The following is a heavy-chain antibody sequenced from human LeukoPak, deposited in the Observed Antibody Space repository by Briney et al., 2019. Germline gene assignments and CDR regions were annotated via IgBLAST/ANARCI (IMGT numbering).Heavy chain of an antibody. J-gene: IGHJ4*02. D-gene: IGHD1-26*01. V-gene: IGHV3-23*01. CDR1: GFTFSSSA. Sequence: GGSLRLSCAASGFTFSSSAMSWVRQAPGKGLEWVSSISGSGGSTYYADSVKGRFTISRDNSKNTLYLQMNSLRAEDTAVYYCARALRIYYYFDYWGQGTLVTVSS. CDR2: ISGSGGST. CDR3: ARALRIYYYFDY.